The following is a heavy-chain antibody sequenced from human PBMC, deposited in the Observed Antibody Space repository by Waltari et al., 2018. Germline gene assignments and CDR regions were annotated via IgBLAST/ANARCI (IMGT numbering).Heavy chain of an antibody. Sequence: QVTLNESGPALVKPTQTLTLTCAFSGFSLSTSGVGVGWIRQPPGKALEWLALIYWDDDKRYSSSLKNRLSIAKDTSKNQVVLTMINMDPVDTATYYCARTFDSNTYYYLYFDYWGPGTLVTVSS. V-gene: IGHV2-5*02. CDR1: GFSLSTSGVG. CDR2: IYWDDDK. D-gene: IGHD3-22*01. J-gene: IGHJ4*02. CDR3: ARTFDSNTYYYLYFDY.